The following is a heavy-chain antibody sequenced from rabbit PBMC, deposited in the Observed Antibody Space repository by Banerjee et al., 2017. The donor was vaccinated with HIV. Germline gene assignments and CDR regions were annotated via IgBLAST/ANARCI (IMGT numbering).Heavy chain of an antibody. V-gene: IGHV1S39*01. Sequence: QEQLKESGGGLVQPGGSLKLSCKASGFDFSSYAITWVRQAPGKGLEYIGYITYRGSAYYASWVKGRFTISKTSSTTVTLQMTSLTAADTATYFCARAGYDGYAAYGYDFNLWGPGTLVTVS. CDR1: GFDFSSYA. CDR3: ARAGYDGYAAYGYDFNL. CDR2: ITYRGSA. J-gene: IGHJ4*01. D-gene: IGHD6-1*01.